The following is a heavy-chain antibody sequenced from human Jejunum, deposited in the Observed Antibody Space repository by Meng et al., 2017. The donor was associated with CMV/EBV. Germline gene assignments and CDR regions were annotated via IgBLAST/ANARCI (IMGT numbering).Heavy chain of an antibody. CDR2: TYYRSNWST. J-gene: IGHJ5*02. CDR3: VRSSTTGGFDP. V-gene: IGHV6-1*01. D-gene: IGHD7-27*01. Sequence: GDSVSSNRAAWNWIRQSTSRGLEWLGRTYYRSNWSTDYALSVKSRITISPDTSKNQVSLHLTSLTPEDTAMYYCVRSSTTGGFDPWGQGTLVTVSS. CDR1: GDSVSSNRAA.